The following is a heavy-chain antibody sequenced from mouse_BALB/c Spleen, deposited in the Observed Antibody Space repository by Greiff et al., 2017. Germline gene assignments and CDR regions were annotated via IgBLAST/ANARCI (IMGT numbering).Heavy chain of an antibody. D-gene: IGHD1-2*01. CDR3: ARDGNTATGYFDY. V-gene: IGHV5-15*02. CDR2: ISNLAYSI. Sequence: EVMVVESGGGLVQPGGSRKLSCAASGFTFSDYGMAWVRQAPGKGPEWVAFISNLAYSIYYADTVTGRFTISRENAKNTLYLEMSSLRSEDTAMYYCARDGNTATGYFDYWGQGTTLTVSS. CDR1: GFTFSDYG. J-gene: IGHJ2*01.